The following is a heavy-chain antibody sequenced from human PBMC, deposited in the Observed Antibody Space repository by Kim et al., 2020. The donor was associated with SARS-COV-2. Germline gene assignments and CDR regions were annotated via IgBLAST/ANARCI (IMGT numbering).Heavy chain of an antibody. D-gene: IGHD4-17*01. CDR2: VGAYNGDT. J-gene: IGHJ4*02. V-gene: IGHV1-18*01. CDR3: ARDRGYGDDTFDY. CDR1: GYTFISYG. Sequence: ASVKVSCKASGYTFISYGISWVRQAPGQGLEWLGWVGAYNGDTNYAQNLQGRVTLTTDTSTSTAFLELRSLRSDDTAVYFCARDRGYGDDTFDYWGQGTL.